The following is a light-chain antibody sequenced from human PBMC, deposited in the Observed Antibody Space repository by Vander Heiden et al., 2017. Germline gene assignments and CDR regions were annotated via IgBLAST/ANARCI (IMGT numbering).Light chain of an antibody. Sequence: DIQMTQSPSTLSASVGDRVTITCRASQSISSWLAWFQQKPGTGPNVLIYKASSLQSGVPSRFSGSGSGTEFTLTISSLQPDDFATYYCQQYSTYSFTFGPGTKVDIK. V-gene: IGKV1-5*03. J-gene: IGKJ3*01. CDR3: QQYSTYSFT. CDR2: KAS. CDR1: QSISSW.